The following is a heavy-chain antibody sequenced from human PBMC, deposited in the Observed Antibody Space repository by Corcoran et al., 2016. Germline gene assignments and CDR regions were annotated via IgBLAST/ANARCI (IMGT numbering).Heavy chain of an antibody. V-gene: IGHV1-18*01. CDR2: NSAYDGNT. Sequence: QVQIVKSGAEVKKPGASVRVSCKASGYTFSSYSISWVRQAPGQGLEWMGWNSAYDGNTNYAQKFPGRVTMTTDASTSTAYMGLRSLTSDDTAVYYCARSLTNEWLGRCSLANWGQGSLVTVSS. CDR1: GYTFSSYS. D-gene: IGHD5-12*01. CDR3: ARSLTNEWLGRCSLAN. J-gene: IGHJ4*02.